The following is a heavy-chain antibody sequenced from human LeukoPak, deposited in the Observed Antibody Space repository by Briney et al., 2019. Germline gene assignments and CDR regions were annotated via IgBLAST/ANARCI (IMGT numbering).Heavy chain of an antibody. Sequence: ASVKVSCKASGYTFTSYAMNWVRQAPGQGLEWMGWINPNSGGTNYAQKFQGRVTMTRDTSISTAYMELSRLRSDDTAVYYCARENLMVRGVIVGFDPWGQGTLVTVSS. V-gene: IGHV1-2*02. CDR2: INPNSGGT. D-gene: IGHD3-10*01. J-gene: IGHJ5*02. CDR3: ARENLMVRGVIVGFDP. CDR1: GYTFTSYA.